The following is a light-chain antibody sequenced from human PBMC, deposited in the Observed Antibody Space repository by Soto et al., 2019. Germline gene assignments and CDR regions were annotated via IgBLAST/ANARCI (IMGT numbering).Light chain of an antibody. Sequence: QAVVNQPPSASGTPGQRVTISCSGSSSNIGSNTVNWYQQLPGTAPKLLIYSNNQRPSGVPVRFSGSKSGTSASLAISGLQSEDEADYYCAAWDDSLNGVVFGGGTKLTVL. CDR2: SNN. CDR1: SSNIGSNT. CDR3: AAWDDSLNGVV. V-gene: IGLV1-44*01. J-gene: IGLJ2*01.